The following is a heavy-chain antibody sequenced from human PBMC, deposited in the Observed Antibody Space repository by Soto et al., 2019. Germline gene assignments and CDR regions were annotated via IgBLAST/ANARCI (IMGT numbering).Heavy chain of an antibody. CDR3: GRVATTFSYYFDY. V-gene: IGHV3-66*01. CDR1: GFTVSSNY. Sequence: PGGSLTLSCAASGFTVSSNYMSWVRQAPGKGLEWVSVIYSGGSTYYADSVKGRFTISRDNSKNTLYLQMNSLRAEDTAVYYCGRVATTFSYYFDYWGQGTLVTVSS. J-gene: IGHJ4*02. CDR2: IYSGGST. D-gene: IGHD5-12*01.